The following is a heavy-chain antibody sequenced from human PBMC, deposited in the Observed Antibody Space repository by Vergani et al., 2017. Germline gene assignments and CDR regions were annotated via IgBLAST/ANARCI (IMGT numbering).Heavy chain of an antibody. CDR1: GGTFSSYA. Sequence: QVQLVQSGAEVKKPGASVKVSCKASGGTFSSYAISWVRQAPGQGLEWMGRIIPILGIANYAQKFQGRVTITADKSTSTAYMELSSLRSEDPAVYYCARVVRRVAVRPRGNYYYYYYMDVWGKGTTVTVSS. D-gene: IGHD3-10*01. V-gene: IGHV1-69*09. CDR3: ARVVRRVAVRPRGNYYYYYYMDV. CDR2: IIPILGIA. J-gene: IGHJ6*03.